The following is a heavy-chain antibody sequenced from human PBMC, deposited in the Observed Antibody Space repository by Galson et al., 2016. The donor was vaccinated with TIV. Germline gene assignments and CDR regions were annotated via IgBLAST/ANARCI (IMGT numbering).Heavy chain of an antibody. V-gene: IGHV1-69*02. D-gene: IGHD3-9*01. CDR3: ARADSVDISSTEY. Sequence: SVKVSCKASGGAFISYTLSWVRQAPGQGLEWMGRIIPVLGMTNYAQKFQGRVTITVDRFTGTAYLELSSLKPGDTAVYYCARADSVDISSTEYWGQGTLVTVSS. J-gene: IGHJ4*02. CDR1: GGAFISYT. CDR2: IIPVLGMT.